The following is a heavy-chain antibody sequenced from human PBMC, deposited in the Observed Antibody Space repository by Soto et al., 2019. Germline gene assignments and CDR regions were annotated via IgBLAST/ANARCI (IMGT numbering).Heavy chain of an antibody. CDR3: ARRALMVDAIPYYWFDP. V-gene: IGHV4-34*01. CDR2: INHSGST. D-gene: IGHD2-8*01. J-gene: IGHJ5*02. CDR1: GGSFSGYY. Sequence: QVQLQQWGAGLLKPSETLSLTCADYGGSFSGYYWSWIRQPPGKGLEWIGEINHSGSTNYNPSLKSRVTISVDTSKNQFSLKLSSVTAAGTAVYYCARRALMVDAIPYYWFDPWGQGTLVTVSS.